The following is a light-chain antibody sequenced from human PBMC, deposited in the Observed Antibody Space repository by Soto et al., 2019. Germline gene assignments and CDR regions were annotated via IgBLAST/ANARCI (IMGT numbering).Light chain of an antibody. CDR2: GAS. J-gene: IGKJ4*01. V-gene: IGKV3-20*01. CDR1: QSVTSSV. CDR3: QQYDSSPLT. Sequence: EIALTQSPGTLSLSPGERATRSCRASQSVTSSVLAWYQQNPGQAPRLLIYGASSRATGIPDRFSGSGSGTDFTLTISRLEPEDVAVYYCQQYDSSPLTFGGGTKVEIK.